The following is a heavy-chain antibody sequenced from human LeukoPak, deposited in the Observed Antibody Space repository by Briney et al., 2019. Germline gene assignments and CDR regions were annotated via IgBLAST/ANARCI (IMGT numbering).Heavy chain of an antibody. Sequence: GGSLRLSCAASGFTFSNYWMHWVRQAPGKGLVWVSRINSDGSSTSYADSVKGRFTISRDNAKNTLSLQMNSLRAEDTTVYYCARDYDFWSGFFDYWGQGTLVTVSS. D-gene: IGHD3-3*01. J-gene: IGHJ4*02. V-gene: IGHV3-74*01. CDR3: ARDYDFWSGFFDY. CDR2: INSDGSST. CDR1: GFTFSNYW.